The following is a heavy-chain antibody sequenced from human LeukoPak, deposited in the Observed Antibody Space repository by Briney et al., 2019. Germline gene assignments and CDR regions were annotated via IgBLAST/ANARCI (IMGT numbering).Heavy chain of an antibody. D-gene: IGHD6-13*01. Sequence: PSETLSLTCTVSGYSISSGYYWGWIRQPPGKGLEWIGTIHYRGNTYYNPSLKSRVAISVDTSKNQFSLKLTSVTAADTAMYYCARLVGSSWYHEVLFGRDYWGQGTLVTVSS. J-gene: IGHJ4*02. V-gene: IGHV4-38-2*02. CDR1: GYSISSGYY. CDR3: ARLVGSSWYHEVLFGRDY. CDR2: IHYRGNT.